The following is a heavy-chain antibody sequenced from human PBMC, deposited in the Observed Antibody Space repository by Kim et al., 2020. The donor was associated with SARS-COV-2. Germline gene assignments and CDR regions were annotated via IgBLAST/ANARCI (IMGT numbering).Heavy chain of an antibody. J-gene: IGHJ6*02. CDR2: ISTFGGNK. Sequence: GGSLRLSCSASGFTFSACAMHWVRQAPGRGLQYVSGISTFGGNKYSADSMKDRFTISRDNSKNTLYLQMSSLRAEDTAVYYCVKGFGDRVFYYGMEVWGQGTTVTVSS. CDR3: VKGFGDRVFYYGMEV. D-gene: IGHD3-10*01. V-gene: IGHV3-64D*09. CDR1: GFTFSACA.